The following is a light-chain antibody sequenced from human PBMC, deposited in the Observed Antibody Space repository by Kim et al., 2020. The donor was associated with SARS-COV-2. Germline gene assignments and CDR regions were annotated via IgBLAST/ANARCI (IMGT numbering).Light chain of an antibody. CDR3: QSCDSSTVV. CDR2: EDN. CDR1: SGSMAGNY. J-gene: IGLJ2*01. Sequence: GTPVPVSSTRSSGSMAGNYVHWYQQRPGSAPATVIYEDNQRPSGVPDRFSGSIDSSSNSASLTISGLKTEDEADYYCQSCDSSTVVFGGGTQLTVL. V-gene: IGLV6-57*03.